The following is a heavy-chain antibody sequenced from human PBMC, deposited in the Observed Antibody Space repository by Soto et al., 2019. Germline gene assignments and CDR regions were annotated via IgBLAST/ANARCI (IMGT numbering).Heavy chain of an antibody. CDR2: ISGSGGST. D-gene: IGHD6-19*01. CDR3: AKDQSAFSGWFAGLFDY. J-gene: IGHJ4*02. CDR1: GFTFSSYA. V-gene: IGHV3-23*01. Sequence: GGSLRLSCAASGFTFSSYAMSWVRQAPGKGLEWVSAISGSGGSTYYADSVKGRFTISRDNSKNTLYLQMNSLRAEDTAVYYCAKDQSAFSGWFAGLFDYWGQGTLVTVSS.